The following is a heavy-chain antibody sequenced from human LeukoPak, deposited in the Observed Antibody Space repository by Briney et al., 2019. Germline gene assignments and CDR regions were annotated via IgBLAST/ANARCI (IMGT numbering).Heavy chain of an antibody. D-gene: IGHD6-13*01. CDR1: RGSINTYY. J-gene: IGHJ4*02. CDR3: ARADSGTWSFIDH. CDR2: VFYSGST. Sequence: SETLSLTCTVSRGSINTYYWSWIRQPPGKGLEWIGYVFYSGSTNYNPSLRGRVSISVDTSKNQFSLKLTSMTAADTAVYYCARADSGTWSFIDHWGQGTLVTVSS. V-gene: IGHV4-59*01.